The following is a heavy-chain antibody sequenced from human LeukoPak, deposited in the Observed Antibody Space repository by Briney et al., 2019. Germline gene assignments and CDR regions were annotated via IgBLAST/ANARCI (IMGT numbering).Heavy chain of an antibody. V-gene: IGHV3-72*01. Sequence: GGSLGLSCAASGFTFSDHCIDWVRQAPGKGLEWVGRSRNKANGYTTECAASVKGRFTISRDDSKNSVYLQMNSLKTEDTAVYYCARSPESGGNVFDIWGQGTMVTVCS. D-gene: IGHD3-16*01. CDR2: SRNKANGYTT. J-gene: IGHJ3*02. CDR3: ARSPESGGNVFDI. CDR1: GFTFSDHC.